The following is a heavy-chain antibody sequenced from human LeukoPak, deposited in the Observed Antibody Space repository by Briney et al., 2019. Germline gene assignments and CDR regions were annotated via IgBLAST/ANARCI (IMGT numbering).Heavy chain of an antibody. CDR2: IYYSGST. Sequence: ASETLSLTCTVSGGSISSYYWGWIRQPPGKGLEWIGSIYYSGSTYYNPSLKSRVTISVDTPKNQFSLKLSSVTAADTAVYYCARHVGLRECVDYWGQGTLVTVSS. CDR1: GGSISSYY. CDR3: ARHVGLRECVDY. D-gene: IGHD2/OR15-2a*01. V-gene: IGHV4-39*01. J-gene: IGHJ4*02.